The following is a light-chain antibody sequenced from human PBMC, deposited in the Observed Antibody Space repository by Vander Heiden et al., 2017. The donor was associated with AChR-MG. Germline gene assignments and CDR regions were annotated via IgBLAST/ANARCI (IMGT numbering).Light chain of an antibody. J-gene: IGKJ2*01. CDR2: DAS. CDR3: QQYNS. V-gene: IGKV1-5*01. Sequence: DIQMTQYPSTLSASVGDRVTITCRASQSISSWLAWYQQKPGKAPKLLIYDASSLESGVPSRFSGSGSGTEFTLTISSLQPDDFATYYCQQYNSFGQGTKLEIK. CDR1: QSISSW.